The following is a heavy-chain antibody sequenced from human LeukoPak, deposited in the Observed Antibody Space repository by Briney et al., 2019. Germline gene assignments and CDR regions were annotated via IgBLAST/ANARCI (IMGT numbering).Heavy chain of an antibody. CDR2: INHSGST. CDR1: GASFSGYY. Sequence: PSETLSLTFAVYGASFSGYYWSWIRQPPGKGLEWIGEINHSGSTNYNPSLKSRVTISVDTSKNQFSLKLSSVTAADTAVYYCARGVGATFGNWGQGTLVTVSS. CDR3: ARGVGATFGN. J-gene: IGHJ4*02. V-gene: IGHV4-34*01. D-gene: IGHD1-26*01.